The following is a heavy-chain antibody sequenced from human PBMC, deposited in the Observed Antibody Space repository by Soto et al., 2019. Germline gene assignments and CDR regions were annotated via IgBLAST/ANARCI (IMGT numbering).Heavy chain of an antibody. Sequence: SETLSLTCSVSGVTISYGGYSWSWIRQSPGKGLEWLGYISHVETTYYNPSFQSRLSLSIDRTRNQFSLSLSSMTAADTAVYYCARGGGYDSFDFWGQGIQVTVSS. D-gene: IGHD3-3*01. J-gene: IGHJ4*02. CDR1: GVTISYGGYS. CDR3: ARGGGYDSFDF. CDR2: ISHVETT. V-gene: IGHV4-30-2*06.